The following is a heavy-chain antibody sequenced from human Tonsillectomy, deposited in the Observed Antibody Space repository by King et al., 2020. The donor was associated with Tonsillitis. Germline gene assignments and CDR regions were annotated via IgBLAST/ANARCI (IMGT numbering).Heavy chain of an antibody. CDR2: IYQSGNA. CDR1: GYSISDGYY. CDR3: AREYSRTLYYHY. V-gene: IGHV4-38-2*02. J-gene: IGHJ4*02. Sequence: QLQESGPGLVKPSETLSLTCSVFGYSISDGYYWGWIRQPPGKGLEWIGSIYQSGNAHYNPSLKSRVTLSVDTSKNQFSLKLSLVTAADTAVYYCAREYSRTLYYHYWGQGALVTVSS. D-gene: IGHD6-13*01.